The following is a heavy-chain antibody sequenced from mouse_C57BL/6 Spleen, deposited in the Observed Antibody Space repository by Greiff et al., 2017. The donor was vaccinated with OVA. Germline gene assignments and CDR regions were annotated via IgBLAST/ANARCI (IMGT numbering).Heavy chain of an antibody. CDR1: GYTFTSYW. Sequence: QVQLKQPGAELVRPGTSVKLSCKASGYTFTSYWMHWVKQRPGQGLEWIGVIDPSDSYTNYNQKFKGKATLTVDTSSSTAYMQLSSLTSEDSAVYYCARSVYYGNHCYAKDDWGQGATVTVSS. V-gene: IGHV1-59*01. CDR2: IDPSDSYT. J-gene: IGHJ4*01. CDR3: ARSVYYGNHCYAKDD. D-gene: IGHD2-1*01.